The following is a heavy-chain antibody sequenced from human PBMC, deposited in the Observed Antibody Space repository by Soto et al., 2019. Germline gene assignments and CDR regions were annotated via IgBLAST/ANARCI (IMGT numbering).Heavy chain of an antibody. V-gene: IGHV4-4*02. CDR3: ARTSSIHNGNWFDP. Sequence: SETLSLTCAVSSGSISSSNWWSWVRQPPGKGLEWIGEIYHSGSTNYNPSLKSRVTISVDKSKNQFSLKLSSVTAADTAVYYCARTSSIHNGNWFDPWGQGTLVTVSS. CDR2: IYHSGST. J-gene: IGHJ5*02. CDR1: SGSISSSNW. D-gene: IGHD6-13*01.